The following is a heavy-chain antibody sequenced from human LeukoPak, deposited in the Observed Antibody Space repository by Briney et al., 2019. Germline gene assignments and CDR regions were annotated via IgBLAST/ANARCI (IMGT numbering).Heavy chain of an antibody. Sequence: SQTLSLTCAISGDSVSSNRAAWNWIRQSPSRGLEWLGGTFYRSKWYNDYAVSVKSRIIISPDTSKNQFSLQLNSVTPEDTAVYYCARDYDYGAYGTFEDYWGQGTLVTVPS. CDR2: TFYRSKWYN. CDR3: ARDYDYGAYGTFEDY. D-gene: IGHD4-17*01. CDR1: GDSVSSNRAA. J-gene: IGHJ4*02. V-gene: IGHV6-1*01.